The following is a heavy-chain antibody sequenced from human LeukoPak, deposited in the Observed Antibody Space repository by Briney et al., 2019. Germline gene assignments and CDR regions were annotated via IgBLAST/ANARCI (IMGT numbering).Heavy chain of an antibody. CDR1: GGSISSGSYY. J-gene: IGHJ6*03. V-gene: IGHV4-61*01. D-gene: IGHD6-13*01. CDR3: ARTTESHSWRTRYFPYYMDV. Sequence: SETLSLTCTVSGGSISSGSYYWSWIRQPPGKGLEWIGFIYYSGSTNYKPSLKSRVTISVDTSKNQFSLKLSSVTAADTAVYYCARTTESHSWRTRYFPYYMDVWGKGTTVTVSS. CDR2: IYYSGST.